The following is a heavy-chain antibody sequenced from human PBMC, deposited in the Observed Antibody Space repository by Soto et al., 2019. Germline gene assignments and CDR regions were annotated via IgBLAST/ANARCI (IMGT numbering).Heavy chain of an antibody. CDR1: GFTFSSYG. CDR2: ISYDGSNK. D-gene: IGHD4-17*01. Sequence: QVQLVESGGGVVQPGRSLRLSCAASGFTFSSYGMHWVRQAPGKGLEWVAVISYDGSNKYYADSVKGRFTISRDNSKNTLYLQMNRLRAEDTAVYYCAKLARTTGGPLDYWGQGTLVTVSS. CDR3: AKLARTTGGPLDY. J-gene: IGHJ4*02. V-gene: IGHV3-30*18.